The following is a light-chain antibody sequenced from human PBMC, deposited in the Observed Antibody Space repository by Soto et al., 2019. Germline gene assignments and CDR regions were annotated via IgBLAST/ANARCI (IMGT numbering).Light chain of an antibody. V-gene: IGKV1-39*01. CDR3: QQSYSTPPS. CDR1: QSISSY. CDR2: AAS. Sequence: DIQMTQSPSSLSASVGDRVTITCRASQSISSYLNWYQQKPGKAPKLLIYAASSLQSGVPSRCSGSGSGTDFHLNIGSLQPEDFATYYCQQSYSTPPSFGQGTKLEIK. J-gene: IGKJ2*01.